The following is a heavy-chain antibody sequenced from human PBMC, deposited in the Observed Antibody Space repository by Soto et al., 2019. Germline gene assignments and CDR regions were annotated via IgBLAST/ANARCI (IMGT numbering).Heavy chain of an antibody. D-gene: IGHD1-1*01. CDR1: GGSISSYY. Sequence: QVQLQESGPGLVKPSETLSLTCTVSGGSISSYYWSWIRQPPGKGLEWIGYIYYSGSTNYNPSLQSRVTISVDTSKNQFSLKLSSVTAADTAVYYCAGNEASGSFDYWGQGTLVTVSS. CDR3: AGNEASGSFDY. CDR2: IYYSGST. V-gene: IGHV4-59*01. J-gene: IGHJ4*02.